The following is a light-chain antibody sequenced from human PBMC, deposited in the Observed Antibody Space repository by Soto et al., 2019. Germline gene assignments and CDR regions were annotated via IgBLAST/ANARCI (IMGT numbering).Light chain of an antibody. J-gene: IGLJ3*02. Sequence: QAVLTQPPSVSGAPGQRVTISCTGGSSNIGANYDVKWYQQLPGTAPKLLIYAYNIRPSGVPDRFSGSKSGTSTSLAITGLQAEDEADYYCQSYDDSLSGGVFGGGTKLTVL. CDR1: SSNIGANYD. CDR2: AYN. V-gene: IGLV1-40*01. CDR3: QSYDDSLSGGV.